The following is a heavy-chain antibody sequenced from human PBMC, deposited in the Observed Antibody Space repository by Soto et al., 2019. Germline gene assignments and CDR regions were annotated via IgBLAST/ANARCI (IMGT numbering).Heavy chain of an antibody. CDR1: GADINTYS. J-gene: IGHJ6*02. CDR2: IYTSASI. CDR3: ARDREAGYNFYYGMDV. Sequence: TSQTMSLTCSVSGADINTYSWTWIRQPAGKGLEWIGRIYTSASINYNPSLKGRVTLSVDTSTNQVSLRLASVTAADTAIYYCARDREAGYNFYYGMDVWGQGTTVTVSS. V-gene: IGHV4-4*07. D-gene: IGHD6-19*01.